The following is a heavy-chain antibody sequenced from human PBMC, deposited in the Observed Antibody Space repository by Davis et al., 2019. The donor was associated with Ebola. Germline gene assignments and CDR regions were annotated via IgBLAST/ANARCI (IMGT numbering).Heavy chain of an antibody. CDR2: IYHSGST. J-gene: IGHJ6*02. CDR1: GGSISSSNW. Sequence: SETLSLTCAVSGGSISSSNWWSWVRQPPGKGLEWIGEIYHSGSTNYNPSLKSRVTISVDKSKNQFSLKLSPVTAADTAVYYCARYYDFWSGYYPDVWGQGTTVTVSS. D-gene: IGHD3-3*01. V-gene: IGHV4-4*02. CDR3: ARYYDFWSGYYPDV.